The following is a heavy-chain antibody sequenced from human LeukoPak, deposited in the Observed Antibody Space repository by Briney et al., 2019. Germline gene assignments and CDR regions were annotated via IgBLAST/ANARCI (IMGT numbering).Heavy chain of an antibody. V-gene: IGHV3-23*01. CDR3: AKDLCAMIVVVLFDY. Sequence: GGSLRLSCAASGFTFSSYAMSWVRQAPGKGLEGVSAISGSGGSTNYAASVKGRFTISRDNSKNTLYLQMNSLRAADTAVYYCAKDLCAMIVVVLFDYWGQGTLVTVSS. CDR2: ISGSGGST. J-gene: IGHJ4*02. D-gene: IGHD3-22*01. CDR1: GFTFSSYA.